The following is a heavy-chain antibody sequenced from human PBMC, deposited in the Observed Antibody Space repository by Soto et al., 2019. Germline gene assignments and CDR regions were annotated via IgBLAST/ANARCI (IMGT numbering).Heavy chain of an antibody. D-gene: IGHD2-15*01. Sequence: GGSLRLSCAASGFTFSSYAMHWVRQAPGKGLEWVAVISYDGSNKYYADSVKGRFTISRDNSKNTLYLQMNSLRAEDTAVYYCARDRDNGMDVWAQGTTVTVSS. CDR2: ISYDGSNK. CDR1: GFTFSSYA. V-gene: IGHV3-30-3*01. CDR3: ARDRDNGMDV. J-gene: IGHJ6*02.